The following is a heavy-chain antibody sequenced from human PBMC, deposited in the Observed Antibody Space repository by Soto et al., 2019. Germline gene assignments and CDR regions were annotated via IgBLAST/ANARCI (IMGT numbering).Heavy chain of an antibody. D-gene: IGHD5-12*01. J-gene: IGHJ3*02. Sequence: RLSCAASGFTFSRYWMNWVRQAPGKGLEWVANIKQDGTEKNYVDSVKGRFTISRDNARKPLYLQMDSLRAEDTAVYFCARGETPTITGRDSFDIWGQGTTVTVSS. CDR3: ARGETPTITGRDSFDI. V-gene: IGHV3-7*01. CDR2: IKQDGTEK. CDR1: GFTFSRYW.